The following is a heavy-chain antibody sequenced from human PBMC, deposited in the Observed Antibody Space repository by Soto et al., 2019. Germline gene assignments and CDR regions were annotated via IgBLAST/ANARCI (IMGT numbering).Heavy chain of an antibody. J-gene: IGHJ2*01. CDR3: AQSLRGYCSGGSCYQYWYFDL. Sequence: QITLKESGPTLVKPTQTLTLTCTFSGFSLSTSGVGVGWIRQPPGKALEWLALIYWDDDKRYSPSLKSRLTITKDTSKNQVVLTMTNMDPVDTATYYCAQSLRGYCSGGSCYQYWYFDLWGRGTLVTVSS. D-gene: IGHD2-15*01. CDR2: IYWDDDK. V-gene: IGHV2-5*02. CDR1: GFSLSTSGVG.